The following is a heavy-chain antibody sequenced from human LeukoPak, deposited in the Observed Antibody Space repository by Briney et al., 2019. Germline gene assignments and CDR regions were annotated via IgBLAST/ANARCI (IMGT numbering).Heavy chain of an antibody. J-gene: IGHJ3*02. V-gene: IGHV1-69*13. CDR1: GGTFSSYA. CDR2: IIPIFGTA. Sequence: GASVKVSCKASGGTFSSYAISWVRQAPGQGLEWMGGIIPIFGTANYAQKFQGRVTITADEPTSTAHMELSSLRSEDTAVYYCARDWRYSSSWYERGDAFDIWGQGTMVTVSS. CDR3: ARDWRYSSSWYERGDAFDI. D-gene: IGHD6-13*01.